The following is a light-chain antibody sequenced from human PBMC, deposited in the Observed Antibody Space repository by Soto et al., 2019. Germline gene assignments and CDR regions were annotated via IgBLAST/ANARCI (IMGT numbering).Light chain of an antibody. CDR3: QQSHSIPWT. CDR2: AAS. CDR1: QSISSN. Sequence: DIQMTQSPSSLSASVGVRVTITCRASQSISSNLNWYQQKPGKAPKLLIYAASNLQSGVPSTFSGSGSGTDFTLTISSLQPEDFATYYCQQSHSIPWTFGQGTKVDIK. V-gene: IGKV1-39*01. J-gene: IGKJ1*01.